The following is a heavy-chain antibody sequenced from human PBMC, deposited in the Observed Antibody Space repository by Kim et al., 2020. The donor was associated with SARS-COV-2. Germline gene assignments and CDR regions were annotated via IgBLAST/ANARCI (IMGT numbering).Heavy chain of an antibody. V-gene: IGHV4-39*01. J-gene: IGHJ5*02. CDR2: FYYSGRTYST. D-gene: IGHD4-17*01. Sequence: SETLSLTCTVFGGSLGGGSSYGGWIRQPPGKGLDWIGNFYYSGRTYSTYYNPSLRSRVVVSVDTSKNQFSLKLRSVTAADTAVYYCATPTTCLGGGSRFAPGGQGTLVIVSS. CDR3: ATPTTCLGGGSRFAP. CDR1: GGSLGGGSSY.